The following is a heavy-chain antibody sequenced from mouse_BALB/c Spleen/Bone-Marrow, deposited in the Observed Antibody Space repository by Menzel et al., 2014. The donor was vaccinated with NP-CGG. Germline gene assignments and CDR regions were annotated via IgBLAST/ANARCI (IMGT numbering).Heavy chain of an antibody. CDR1: GYTFTSYW. Sequence: VQLQQSGAELVKPRASVKLSCKASGYTFTSYWMHWVKQRPGQGLEWIGEINPSNGRADYNEKFRSKATLTVDRSSSTAYMQLSSLTSEDSAVYYCARAGGYDGFAYWGQGTLVTVSA. J-gene: IGHJ3*01. CDR2: INPSNGRA. CDR3: ARAGGYDGFAY. V-gene: IGHV1S81*02. D-gene: IGHD2-2*01.